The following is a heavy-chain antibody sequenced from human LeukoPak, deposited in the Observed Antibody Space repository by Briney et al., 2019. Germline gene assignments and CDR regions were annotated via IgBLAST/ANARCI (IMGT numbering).Heavy chain of an antibody. Sequence: SETLSLTCTVSGGSISSYYWSWLRQPPGKGLEWIGYIYYSGSTNYNPSLKSRVTISVDTSKNQFSLKLSSVTAADTAVYYCASRMDVWGKGTTVTVSS. J-gene: IGHJ6*04. V-gene: IGHV4-59*01. CDR3: ASRMDV. CDR2: IYYSGST. CDR1: GGSISSYY.